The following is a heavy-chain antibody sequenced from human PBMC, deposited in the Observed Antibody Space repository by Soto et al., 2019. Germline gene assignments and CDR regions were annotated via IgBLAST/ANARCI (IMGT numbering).Heavy chain of an antibody. Sequence: QVQLVQSGAEVKKPGSSVKVSCKASGGTFSSYTISWVRQAPGQGLEWMGRIIPILGIANYAQKFQGRVTITADKSTSTDYMELSSLRSEDTAVYYCARSGSYCSSTSCANDAFDIWGQGTMVTVSS. CDR1: GGTFSSYT. CDR2: IIPILGIA. CDR3: ARSGSYCSSTSCANDAFDI. J-gene: IGHJ3*02. D-gene: IGHD2-2*01. V-gene: IGHV1-69*02.